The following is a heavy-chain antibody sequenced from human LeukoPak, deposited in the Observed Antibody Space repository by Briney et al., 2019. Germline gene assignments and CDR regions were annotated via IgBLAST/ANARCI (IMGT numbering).Heavy chain of an antibody. J-gene: IGHJ4*02. D-gene: IGHD5-24*01. Sequence: SETLSLTCIVSGGSISSYYWSWIRQPAGKGLEWIGRMYISGSTLHNPSLKSRITMSVDTSKNQFSLKMTSVTAADTAVYYCARELRSGDGYNKYYFDYWGQGTLVTVSS. V-gene: IGHV4-4*07. CDR3: ARELRSGDGYNKYYFDY. CDR2: MYISGST. CDR1: GGSISSYY.